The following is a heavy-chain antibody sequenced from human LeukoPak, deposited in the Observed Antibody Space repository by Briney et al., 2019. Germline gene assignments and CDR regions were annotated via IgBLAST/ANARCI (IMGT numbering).Heavy chain of an antibody. J-gene: IGHJ4*02. V-gene: IGHV4-59*08. Sequence: KPSETLSLTCTVSGGSINNYYLAWIRQPPGKGLECISYLYSRGNTNYNPSLKSRISMSVDTSKNQFSLNMMSVTAADTALYYCASGLPGQTSLDYWGQGTVVTVSS. CDR3: ASGLPGQTSLDY. CDR2: LYSRGNT. CDR1: GGSINNYY.